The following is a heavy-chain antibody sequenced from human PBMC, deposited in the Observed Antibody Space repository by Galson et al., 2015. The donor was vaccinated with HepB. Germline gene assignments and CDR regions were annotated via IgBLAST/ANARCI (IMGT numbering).Heavy chain of an antibody. V-gene: IGHV3-23*01. CDR1: GLTFSSFA. J-gene: IGHJ4*02. CDR3: VRGLRGVAFY. CDR2: IVGSGTGT. Sequence: SLRLSCAASGLTFSSFAMSWVRQAPGKGLEWVSMIVGSGTGTQYADSVKGRFTISRAESKNTLYLQMNNVGADDTAVYYCVRGLRGVAFYWGQGTLVTVSS. D-gene: IGHD3-10*01.